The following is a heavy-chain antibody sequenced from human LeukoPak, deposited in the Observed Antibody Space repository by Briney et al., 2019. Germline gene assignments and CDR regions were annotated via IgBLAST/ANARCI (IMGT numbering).Heavy chain of an antibody. CDR1: GYTFTGYY. Sequence: ASVKVSCKASGYTFTGYYMHWVRQAPGQGLEWMGWINPNSGGTNYAQKFQGRVTMTRDTSISTAYMELSRLRSDDTAVYYCARDLLRYSSGWLDYWGQGTLVTVSS. CDR3: ARDLLRYSSGWLDY. J-gene: IGHJ4*02. V-gene: IGHV1-2*02. D-gene: IGHD6-19*01. CDR2: INPNSGGT.